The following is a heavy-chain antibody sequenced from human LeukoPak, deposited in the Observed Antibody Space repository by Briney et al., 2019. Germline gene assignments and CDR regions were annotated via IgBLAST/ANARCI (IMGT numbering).Heavy chain of an antibody. V-gene: IGHV3-33*06. CDR3: AKDCRRAVVPPAMDY. Sequence: PGRSLRLSCAASGFTFSSYGMHWVRQAPGKGLEWVAVIWYDGSNKYCADSVKGRFTISRDNSKNTLYLQMNSLRAEDTAVYYCAKDCRRAVVPPAMDYWGRGTLVPVSS. J-gene: IGHJ4*02. CDR2: IWYDGSNK. CDR1: GFTFSSYG. D-gene: IGHD2-2*01.